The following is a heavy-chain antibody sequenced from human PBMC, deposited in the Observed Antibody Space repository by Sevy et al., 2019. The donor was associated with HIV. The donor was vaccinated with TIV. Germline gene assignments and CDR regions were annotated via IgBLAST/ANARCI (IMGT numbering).Heavy chain of an antibody. CDR1: GGSISSSSYY. D-gene: IGHD4-17*01. J-gene: IGHJ5*02. Sequence: TESLSLTCTVSGGSISSSSYYWGWIRQPPGNGVEWIGSIYYSGSTYYNPSLKSRVPISVDTSKNQFSLKLSSVTAADTAVNYCARHYSYHDYGDYVGWFDPWGQGTLVTVSS. CDR2: IYYSGST. CDR3: ARHYSYHDYGDYVGWFDP. V-gene: IGHV4-39*01.